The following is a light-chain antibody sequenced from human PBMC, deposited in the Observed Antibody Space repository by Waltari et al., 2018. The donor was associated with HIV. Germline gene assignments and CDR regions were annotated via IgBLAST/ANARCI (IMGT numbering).Light chain of an antibody. CDR3: SSYTSSGPRYVL. Sequence: SALTQPASVSGSPGPSLTISCSGTSGDVGGYTFVSWYQTHPGKAPKLIIYNVSSRPSGVSIRFSGSRSANTASLTISGLQVEDEADYFCSSYTSSGPRYVLFGGGTRLTVL. J-gene: IGLJ2*01. V-gene: IGLV2-14*03. CDR1: SGDVGGYTF. CDR2: NVS.